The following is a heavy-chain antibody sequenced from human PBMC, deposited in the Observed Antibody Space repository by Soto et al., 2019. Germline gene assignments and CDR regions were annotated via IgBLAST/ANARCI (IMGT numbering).Heavy chain of an antibody. CDR3: ARDRDDFGSGSYYFDY. CDR2: ISYDGSNK. J-gene: IGHJ4*02. V-gene: IGHV3-30-3*01. D-gene: IGHD3-3*01. CDR1: GFTFSSYA. Sequence: PGGSLRLSCAASGFTFSSYAMHWVRQAPGKGLEWVAVISYDGSNKYYADSVKGRFTISRDNSKNTLYLQMNSLRAEDTAVYYCARDRDDFGSGSYYFDYWGQGTLVTVSS.